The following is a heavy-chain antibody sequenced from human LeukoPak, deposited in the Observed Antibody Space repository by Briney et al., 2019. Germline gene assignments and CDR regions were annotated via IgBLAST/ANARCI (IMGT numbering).Heavy chain of an antibody. V-gene: IGHV4-34*01. J-gene: IGHJ4*02. CDR2: INHSGST. CDR1: GGSLSGYY. D-gene: IGHD3-22*01. Sequence: SETLSLTCAVYGGSLSGYYWSWIRQPPGKGLEWIGEINHSGSTNYNASLKSRVTISLDTSKDQFSLKLGSVTAADTAVYYCARGDSHLHSSGYYYYWGQGTLVTVSS. CDR3: ARGDSHLHSSGYYYY.